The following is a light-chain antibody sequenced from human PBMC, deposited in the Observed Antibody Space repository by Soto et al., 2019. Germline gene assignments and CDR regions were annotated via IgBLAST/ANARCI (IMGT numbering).Light chain of an antibody. CDR3: GTWDSSLSAGV. V-gene: IGLV1-51*01. CDR2: DNN. Sequence: QSVLTQPPSVSAAPGQKVTISCSGSSSNIGNNYVSWYQQLPGTAPKLLIYDNNKRPSGIPDRFSGYKSGTSATLGITGLQTGDESYYYCGTWDSSLSAGVFCGGTKLTVL. J-gene: IGLJ3*02. CDR1: SSNIGNNY.